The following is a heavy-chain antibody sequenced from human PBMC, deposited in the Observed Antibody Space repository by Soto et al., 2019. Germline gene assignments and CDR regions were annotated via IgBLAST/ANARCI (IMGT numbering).Heavy chain of an antibody. D-gene: IGHD2-21*01. J-gene: IGHJ5*02. Sequence: SETLSLTCTVSGGSISSGGYYWSWIRQHPGKGLEWIGYIYYSGSTYYNPSLKSRVTISVDTSKNQFSLKLSSVTAADTAVYYCERYYSAALFDPWGQGTLVTVSS. V-gene: IGHV4-31*03. CDR3: ERYYSAALFDP. CDR2: IYYSGST. CDR1: GGSISSGGYY.